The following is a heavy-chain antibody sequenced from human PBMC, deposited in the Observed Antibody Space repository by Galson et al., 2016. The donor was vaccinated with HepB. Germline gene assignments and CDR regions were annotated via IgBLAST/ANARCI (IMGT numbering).Heavy chain of an antibody. V-gene: IGHV3-30*18. CDR3: AKGRWDSDS. J-gene: IGHJ4*02. CDR1: GFTFSTYG. Sequence: SLRLSCAASGFTFSTYGMHWVRQAPGKRLEWVALISYDGQSESYADSVKCRVTFSRDNSKNTLYLQMHSLRGEDTAVDYCAKGRWDSDSWGQGTLVTVSS. CDR2: ISYDGQSE. D-gene: IGHD5-24*01.